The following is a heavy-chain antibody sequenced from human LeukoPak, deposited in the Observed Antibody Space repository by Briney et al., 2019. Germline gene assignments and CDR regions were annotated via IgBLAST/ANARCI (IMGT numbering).Heavy chain of an antibody. J-gene: IGHJ4*02. CDR3: ARGPSGDYGGYFDS. V-gene: IGHV4-34*01. Sequence: SETLSLTCAVYGRSFINYYWTWIRQPPGKGLEWIGEINHSGSTNYNPSLKSRVTISVDTSKNQFSLKLSSVTAADTAVYYCARGPSGDYGGYFDSWGQGTLVTVSS. CDR1: GRSFINYY. CDR2: INHSGST. D-gene: IGHD4-17*01.